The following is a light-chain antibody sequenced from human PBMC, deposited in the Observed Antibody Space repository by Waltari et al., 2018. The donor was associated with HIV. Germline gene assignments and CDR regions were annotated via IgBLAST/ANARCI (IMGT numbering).Light chain of an antibody. CDR1: KLGNKY. V-gene: IGLV3-1*01. J-gene: IGLJ2*01. CDR2: PDD. CDR3: QTWDSSTVL. Sequence: SFELTQPPSVSVSPGQTASITCSGDKLGNKYTCWYQQKPGQSPVLVIYPDDKRPSGIPERFSGSNSGNTAALTISGTQALDEADYFCQTWDSSTVLFGGGTKLTVL.